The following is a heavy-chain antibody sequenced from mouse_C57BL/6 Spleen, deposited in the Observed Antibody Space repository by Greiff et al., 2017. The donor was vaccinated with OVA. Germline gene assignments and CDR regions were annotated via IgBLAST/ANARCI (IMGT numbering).Heavy chain of an antibody. CDR3: ARGAYSNSYFDY. D-gene: IGHD2-5*01. V-gene: IGHV1-9*01. J-gene: IGHJ2*01. CDR2: ILPGSGST. CDR1: GYTFTGYW. Sequence: QVQLQQSGAELMKPGASVKLSCKATGYTFTGYWIEWVKQRPGHGLEWIGEILPGSGSTNYNEKFKGKATFTADTSSTPAYMQLSSLTTEDSAIYYCARGAYSNSYFDYWGQGTTLTVSS.